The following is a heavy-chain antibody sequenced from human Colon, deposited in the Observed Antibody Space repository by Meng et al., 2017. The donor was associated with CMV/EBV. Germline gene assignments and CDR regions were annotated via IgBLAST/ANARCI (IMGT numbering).Heavy chain of an antibody. V-gene: IGHV3-21*01. D-gene: IGHD2-15*01. CDR1: GFTFSSYS. J-gene: IGHJ6*02. Sequence: GESLKISCAASGFTFSSYSMNWVRQAPGKGLEWVSSISSSSSYIYYADSVKGRFTISRDNAKNSLYLQMNSLRAEDTAVYYCARVLYCSGGSCYSPGWYCYYGMDVWGQGTTVTVSS. CDR3: ARVLYCSGGSCYSPGWYCYYGMDV. CDR2: ISSSSSYI.